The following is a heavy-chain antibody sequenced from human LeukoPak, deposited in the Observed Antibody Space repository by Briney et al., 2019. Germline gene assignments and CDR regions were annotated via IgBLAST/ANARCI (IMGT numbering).Heavy chain of an antibody. D-gene: IGHD2-15*01. J-gene: IGHJ4*02. V-gene: IGHV3-7*01. CDR1: GFDFRNYW. CDR2: MKEDGSAR. Sequence: GGSLRLSCAGSGFDFRNYWMAWVRRAPGKGPEWVANMKEDGSARHYADSVKGRFTISRDNAQNSVYLQMNSLRVEDTAVYYCARDVVGSLDYWGLGTSVTVSS. CDR3: ARDVVGSLDY.